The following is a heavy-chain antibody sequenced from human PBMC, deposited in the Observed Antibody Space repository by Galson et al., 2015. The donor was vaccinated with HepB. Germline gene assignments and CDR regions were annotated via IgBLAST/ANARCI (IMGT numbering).Heavy chain of an antibody. V-gene: IGHV3-64D*06. CDR1: GFTFSSYA. Sequence: SLRLSCAASGFTFSSYAMHWVRQAPGKGLEYVSAISSNGGSTYYADSVKGRFTISRDNSKNTLYLQMSSLRAEDTAVYYCVKDLYCGGDCSSGGIDYWGQGTLVTVSS. CDR3: VKDLYCGGDCSSGGIDY. D-gene: IGHD2-21*01. J-gene: IGHJ4*02. CDR2: ISSNGGST.